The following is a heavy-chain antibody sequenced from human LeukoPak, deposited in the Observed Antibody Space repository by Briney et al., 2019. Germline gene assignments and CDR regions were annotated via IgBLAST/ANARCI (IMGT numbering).Heavy chain of an antibody. CDR3: ARHVRSGSYLEASDI. J-gene: IGHJ3*02. D-gene: IGHD1-26*01. CDR2: IYYSGST. CDR1: GGSISSYY. Sequence: PSETLSLTCTVSGGSISSYYRSWIRQPPGKGLEWIGHIYYSGSTKYNPSLKSRVTISADTSKNKFSLKLRSVTAADTAVYYCARHVRSGSYLEASDIWGQGTMVTVSS. V-gene: IGHV4-59*08.